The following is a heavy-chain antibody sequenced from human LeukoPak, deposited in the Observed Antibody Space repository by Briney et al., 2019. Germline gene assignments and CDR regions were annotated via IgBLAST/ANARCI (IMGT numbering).Heavy chain of an antibody. J-gene: IGHJ4*02. Sequence: GGSLRLSCAASGFTFDDYAMHWVRQAPGKGLEWVSGISWNSGNIGYADSVKGRFTISRDNAKNSLYLQMNSLRAEDTAVYYCARFPYYYDSSGYYPIDYWGQGTLVTVSS. CDR3: ARFPYYYDSSGYYPIDY. CDR1: GFTFDDYA. CDR2: ISWNSGNI. D-gene: IGHD3-22*01. V-gene: IGHV3-9*01.